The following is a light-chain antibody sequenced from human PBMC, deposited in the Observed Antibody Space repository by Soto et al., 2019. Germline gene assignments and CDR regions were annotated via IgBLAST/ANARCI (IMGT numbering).Light chain of an antibody. CDR2: TAS. J-gene: IGKJ4*01. CDR3: QQGKSFPLT. CDR1: QDINKW. V-gene: IGKV1-12*01. Sequence: DIQVTQSRSSVSASVGDRVTITCRASQDINKWLAWYQQKPGLAPNLVIYTASRLHGGGPSRFSGSASGTDFTLTISSLQPEDVATYYCQQGKSFPLTFGGGTKVDIK.